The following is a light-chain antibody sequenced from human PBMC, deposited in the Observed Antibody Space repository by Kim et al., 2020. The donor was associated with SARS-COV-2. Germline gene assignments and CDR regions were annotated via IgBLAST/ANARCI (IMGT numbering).Light chain of an antibody. Sequence: GQSITISCTGTSSVVGGYNYVSWYQQHPGKVPKLMIYDVSSRPSGVSNRFSGSKSGNTASLTISGLQTEDEADYYCSSYTSSSTLVFGAGTQLTVL. CDR1: SSVVGGYNY. J-gene: IGLJ2*01. V-gene: IGLV2-14*03. CDR2: DVS. CDR3: SSYTSSSTLV.